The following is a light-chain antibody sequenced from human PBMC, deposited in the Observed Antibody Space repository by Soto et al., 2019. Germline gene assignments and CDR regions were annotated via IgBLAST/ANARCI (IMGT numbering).Light chain of an antibody. CDR1: SGHSSYA. CDR2: LNSDGSH. J-gene: IGLJ2*01. CDR3: QTWGTGNVV. V-gene: IGLV4-69*01. Sequence: QPVLTQSPSASASLGASVKLTCTLSSGHSSYAIAWHQQQPEKGPRYLMKLNSDGSHSKGDGIPDRFSGSSSGAERYLTISSLQSEDEADYYSQTWGTGNVVFGGGTKLTVL.